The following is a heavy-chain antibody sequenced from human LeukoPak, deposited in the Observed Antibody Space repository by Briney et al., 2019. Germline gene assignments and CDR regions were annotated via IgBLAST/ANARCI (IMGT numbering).Heavy chain of an antibody. CDR1: GGSFSGYY. J-gene: IGHJ4*02. V-gene: IGHV4-34*01. D-gene: IGHD1-26*01. CDR2: INHNGST. CDR3: ARGEVVGAIYFDY. Sequence: NTSETLSLTCAVYGGSFSGYYWSWIRQPPGKGLEWIGEINHNGSTNYNPSLKSRVTISVDTSKNQFSLKLSSVTAADTAVYYCARGEVVGAIYFDYWGQGTLVTVSS.